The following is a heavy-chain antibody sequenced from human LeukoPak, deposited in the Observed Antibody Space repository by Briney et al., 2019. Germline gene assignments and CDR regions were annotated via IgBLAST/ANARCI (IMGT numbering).Heavy chain of an antibody. CDR1: GFTFSDHY. V-gene: IGHV3-21*01. J-gene: IGHJ4*02. Sequence: PVGSLRHSSAASGFTFSDHYIYWVRQAPGKGLEWVSSISTSSSYIYYADSVKGRFTISRNNPKNSLYLQMNSLRAEDTAVYYCARNRGDPSYFDYWGTRVLVTASS. D-gene: IGHD4-17*01. CDR2: ISTSSSYI. CDR3: ARNRGDPSYFDY.